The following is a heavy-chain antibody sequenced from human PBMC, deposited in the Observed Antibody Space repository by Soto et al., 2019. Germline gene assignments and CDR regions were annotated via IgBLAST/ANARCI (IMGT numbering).Heavy chain of an antibody. Sequence: PGGSLSLSSTAAGFIFSNYGVILVRQAPGKGLEWVSIMSGSGDNAYYADSVKGRFTISRDNSKNTLHLQMNSLRAEDTAIYYCAKKITVYAVDPADYWGQGTLVTVSS. CDR2: MSGSGDNA. CDR1: GFIFSNYG. J-gene: IGHJ4*02. CDR3: AKKITVYAVDPADY. D-gene: IGHD3-3*01. V-gene: IGHV3-23*01.